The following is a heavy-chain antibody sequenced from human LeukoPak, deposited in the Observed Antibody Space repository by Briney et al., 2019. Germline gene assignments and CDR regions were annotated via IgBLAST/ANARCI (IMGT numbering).Heavy chain of an antibody. CDR1: GGTFSSYA. V-gene: IGHV1-69*13. CDR3: ARPGTTSDAFDI. D-gene: IGHD1-1*01. CDR2: IIPIFGTA. J-gene: IGHJ3*02. Sequence: SVKVSCKASGGTFSSYAISWVRQAPGQGLEWMGGIIPIFGTANYAQKFQGRVTITADESTSTAYMELSSLRSEDAAVYYCARPGTTSDAFDIWGQGTMVTVAS.